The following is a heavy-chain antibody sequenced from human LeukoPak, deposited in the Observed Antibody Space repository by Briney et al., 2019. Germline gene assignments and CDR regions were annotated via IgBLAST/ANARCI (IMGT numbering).Heavy chain of an antibody. CDR2: IKQDESEK. CDR3: AKGHFGAGDY. Sequence: GGSLRLSCAASGFTFSSSWMAWVRQAPGKGLEWVANIKQDESEKYYVDSVKGRFTISRDNSRNSLYLHMNSLRNEDTALYYCAKGHFGAGDYWGQGTLVTVSS. CDR1: GFTFSSSW. D-gene: IGHD3-3*01. V-gene: IGHV3-7*05. J-gene: IGHJ4*02.